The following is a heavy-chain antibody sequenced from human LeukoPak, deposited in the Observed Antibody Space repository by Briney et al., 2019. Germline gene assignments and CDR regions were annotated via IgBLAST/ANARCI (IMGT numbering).Heavy chain of an antibody. Sequence: GGSLRLSCAASGFTFSSYSMNWVRQAPGKGLEWVSYISSSSSTIYYADSVKGRFTISRDNAKNSLYLQMNSLRAEDTAVYYCAGGDILTGYYIALFDYWGQGTLVTVSS. CDR2: ISSSSSTI. CDR1: GFTFSSYS. D-gene: IGHD3-9*01. CDR3: AGGDILTGYYIALFDY. J-gene: IGHJ4*02. V-gene: IGHV3-48*01.